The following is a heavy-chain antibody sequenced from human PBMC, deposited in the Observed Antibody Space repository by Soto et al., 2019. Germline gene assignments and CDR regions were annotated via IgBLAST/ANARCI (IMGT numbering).Heavy chain of an antibody. CDR2: ISYDGSNK. CDR1: GFTFSSYG. V-gene: IGHV3-30*18. J-gene: IGHJ4*02. Sequence: GGSLRLSCAASGFTFSSYGMHWVRQAPGKGLEWVAVISYDGSNKYYADSVKGRFTISRDNSKNTLYLQMNSLRAEDTAVYYCAKDVSLDYWGQGTLVTVSS. D-gene: IGHD3-16*01. CDR3: AKDVSLDY.